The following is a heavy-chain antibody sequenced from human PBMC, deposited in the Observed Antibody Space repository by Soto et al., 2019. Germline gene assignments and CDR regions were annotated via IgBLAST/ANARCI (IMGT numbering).Heavy chain of an antibody. CDR1: GYTFTSYG. V-gene: IGHV1-18*01. CDR3: ARDPLGYCSSTSCPRFDY. D-gene: IGHD2-2*01. J-gene: IGHJ4*02. CDR2: ISAYNGNT. Sequence: ASVKVSCKASGYTFTSYGISWVRQAPGQGLEWMGWISAYNGNTNYAQKLQGRVTMTTDTSTSTAYMELRSLRSDDTAVYYCARDPLGYCSSTSCPRFDYWGQGTLVTVSS.